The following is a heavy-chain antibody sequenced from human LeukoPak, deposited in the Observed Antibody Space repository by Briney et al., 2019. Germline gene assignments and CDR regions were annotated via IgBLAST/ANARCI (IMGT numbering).Heavy chain of an antibody. J-gene: IGHJ4*02. Sequence: PGGSLRLSCAASGFTFSSYSMNWVRQAPGKGLEWVSSISSSSSYIYYADSVKGRFTISRDNAKNSLYLQMNSLRAEDTAVYYCARDRVRPDQRGLFDYWGQGTLVTVSS. V-gene: IGHV3-21*01. CDR2: ISSSSSYI. CDR3: ARDRVRPDQRGLFDY. CDR1: GFTFSSYS. D-gene: IGHD1-1*01.